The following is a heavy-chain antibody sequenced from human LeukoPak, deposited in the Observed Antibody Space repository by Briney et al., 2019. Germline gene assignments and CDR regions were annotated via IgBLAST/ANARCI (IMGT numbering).Heavy chain of an antibody. CDR3: ARRGITMIVGFDY. V-gene: IGHV4-34*01. CDR1: GGSFSGYY. Sequence: ETPSLTCAVSGGSFSGYYWSCIGQHPGKKRQWIGAINHSGSTNYNQSLKSRVTISVDTSKNQFSLKLSSVTAADTAVYYCARRGITMIVGFDYWGQGTLVSV. D-gene: IGHD3-22*01. J-gene: IGHJ4*02. CDR2: INHSGST.